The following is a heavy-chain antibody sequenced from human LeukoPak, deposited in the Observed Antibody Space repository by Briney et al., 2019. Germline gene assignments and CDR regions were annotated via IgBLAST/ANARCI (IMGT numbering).Heavy chain of an antibody. CDR3: ARGRSLGMDV. J-gene: IGHJ6*04. CDR1: GFTVSSNY. Sequence: PGGSLRLSCAASGFTVSSNYMSWVRQAPGKGLEWVPVIYSGGSTYYADSVKGRFTISKDNPKNTLYLQMNSQRAEDTAVYYCARGRSLGMDVWGKGTTVTVSS. V-gene: IGHV3-53*01. CDR2: IYSGGST.